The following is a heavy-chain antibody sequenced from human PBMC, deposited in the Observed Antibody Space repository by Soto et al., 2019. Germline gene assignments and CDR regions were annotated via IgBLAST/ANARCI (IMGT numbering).Heavy chain of an antibody. V-gene: IGHV4-4*07. CDR3: ARARHTSLTGDYYGMDV. CDR1: GGSISSYY. Sequence: PSETLSLTXTVSGGSISSYYWSWIRQPAGKGLEWIGRIYTSGSTNYNPSLKSRVTMSVDTSKNQFSLKLSSVTAADTAVYYCARARHTSLTGDYYGMDVWGQGTTVTVSS. CDR2: IYTSGST. D-gene: IGHD1-20*01. J-gene: IGHJ6*02.